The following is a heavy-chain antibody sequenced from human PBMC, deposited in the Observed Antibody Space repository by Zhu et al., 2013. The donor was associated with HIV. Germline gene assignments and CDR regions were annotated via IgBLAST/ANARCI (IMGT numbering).Heavy chain of an antibody. CDR3: ARSYYYDSRGYLALFDY. V-gene: IGHV1-69*01. J-gene: IGHJ4*02. CDR2: IIPISGTT. CDR1: VGTFSNYA. Sequence: QVQLVHSGAEVKKPGSSVKVSCKASVGTFSNYALSWVRQAPGQGLEWMGGIIPISGTTNYAQTFQGRVTITADESTSTAYMELSSLRSGDTAVYYCARSYYYDSRGYLALFDYWGQGTLVTVSS. D-gene: IGHD3-22*01.